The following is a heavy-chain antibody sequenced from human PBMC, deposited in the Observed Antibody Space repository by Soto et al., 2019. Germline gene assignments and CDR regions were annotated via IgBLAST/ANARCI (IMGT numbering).Heavy chain of an antibody. J-gene: IGHJ6*02. Sequence: QVHLVESGGGVVQPGRSLRLSCETSGFTFSAFGMHWVRQAPGKGLEWVAIISYDGILKYYADSVKGRFTISRDTSKGALYLQMNSLRPEDTAVYYCAKDFKISGGHYGSLNYYYGMDVWGQGTTVTVSS. CDR2: ISYDGILK. V-gene: IGHV3-30*18. CDR3: AKDFKISGGHYGSLNYYYGMDV. CDR1: GFTFSAFG. D-gene: IGHD3-10*01.